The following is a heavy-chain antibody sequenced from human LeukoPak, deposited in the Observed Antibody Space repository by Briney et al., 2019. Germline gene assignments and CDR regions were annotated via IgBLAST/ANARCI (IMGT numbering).Heavy chain of an antibody. V-gene: IGHV4-39*01. CDR2: IYYSGST. CDR3: ARGGKTLRSLAVHYMDV. CDR1: GGSISSSSYY. Sequence: SETLSLTCTVSGGSISSSSYYWGWIRQPPGKGLEWIGSIYYSGSTYYNPSLKSRVTISVDTSKNQYSLQLNSVTPEDTAVYYCARGGKTLRSLAVHYMDVWGKGTTVTVSS. D-gene: IGHD3-3*01. J-gene: IGHJ6*03.